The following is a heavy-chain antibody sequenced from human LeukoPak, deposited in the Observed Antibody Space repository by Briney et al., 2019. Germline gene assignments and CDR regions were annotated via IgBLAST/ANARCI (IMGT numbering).Heavy chain of an antibody. D-gene: IGHD5/OR15-5a*01. CDR3: VRRYYEYNVYDRHFDF. J-gene: IGHJ4*02. CDR1: RFTFSRDW. CDR2: ISDDGSIT. Sequence: GGSPRLSSAASRFTFSRDWMHWVRPAPRKGRVWVSRISDDGSITTYADSVQGRFTISRDNAKSTVFLQMDSLRVEDTAVYFCVRRYYEYNVYDRHFDFWGQGILVSVSS. V-gene: IGHV3-74*03.